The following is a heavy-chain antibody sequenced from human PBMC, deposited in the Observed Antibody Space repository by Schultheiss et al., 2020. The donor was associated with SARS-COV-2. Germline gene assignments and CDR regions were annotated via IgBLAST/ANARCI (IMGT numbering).Heavy chain of an antibody. V-gene: IGHV4-31*03. Sequence: LRLSCTVSGGSISSGGYYWSWIRQHPGKGLEWIGYIYYSGSTYYNPSLKSRVTMSVDTSKNQFSLKLSSVTAADTAVYYCARGDYYGWVWGQGTLVTVSS. CDR3: ARGDYYGWV. D-gene: IGHD3-10*01. CDR1: GGSISSGGYY. J-gene: IGHJ4*02. CDR2: IYYSGST.